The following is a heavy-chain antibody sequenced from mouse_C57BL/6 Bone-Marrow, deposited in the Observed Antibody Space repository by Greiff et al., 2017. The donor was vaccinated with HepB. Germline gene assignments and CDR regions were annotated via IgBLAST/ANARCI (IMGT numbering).Heavy chain of an antibody. Sequence: QVQLQQSGAELAKPGASVKLSCKASGYTFTSYWMHWVKQRPGQGLEWIGYINPSSGYTKYNQKFKDKATLTADKSSSTAYMQLSSLTYEDSAVYYCARWGATTVVDDYYAMDYWGQGTSVTVSS. J-gene: IGHJ4*01. V-gene: IGHV1-7*01. CDR3: ARWGATTVVDDYYAMDY. D-gene: IGHD1-1*01. CDR1: GYTFTSYW. CDR2: INPSSGYT.